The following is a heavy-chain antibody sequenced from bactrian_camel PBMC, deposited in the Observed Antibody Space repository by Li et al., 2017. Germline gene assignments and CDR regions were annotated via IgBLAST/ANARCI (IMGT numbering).Heavy chain of an antibody. CDR1: GYTYSDYC. J-gene: IGHJ4*01. CDR2: IDNEGTI. CDR3: ATDDVVVGTLNVGRYKY. Sequence: HVQLVESGGGSVQVGGSLTLSCTASGYTYSDYCIGWFRQSPGHHREVVAVIDNEGTIRYADSVKGRFTISRDNVKNTLYLQMNSLKPEDTGTYYCATDDVVVGTLNVGRYKYWGRGTQVTVS. V-gene: IGHV3S53*01. D-gene: IGHD2*01.